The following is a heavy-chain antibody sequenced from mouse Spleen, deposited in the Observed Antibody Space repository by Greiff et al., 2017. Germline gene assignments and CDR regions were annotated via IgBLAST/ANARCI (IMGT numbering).Heavy chain of an antibody. Sequence: VQLQQSGPELVKPGASVKISCKASGYSFTGYYMNWVKQSPEKSLEWIGEINPSTGGTTYNQKFEAKATLTVDKSSSTAYMQLKSLTSEDSAVYYCARRGYGGGYFDYWGQGTTLTVSS. D-gene: IGHD1-1*01. V-gene: IGHV1-42*01. CDR1: GYSFTGYY. CDR3: ARRGYGGGYFDY. CDR2: INPSTGGT. J-gene: IGHJ2*01.